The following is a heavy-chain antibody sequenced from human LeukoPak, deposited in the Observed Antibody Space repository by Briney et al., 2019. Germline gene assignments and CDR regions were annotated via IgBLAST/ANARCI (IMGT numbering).Heavy chain of an antibody. CDR3: AMTTTVTTSYYYGMDV. J-gene: IGHJ6*04. Sequence: PSQTLSLTCAVAGGSISSGGYSWRWLRQPPGRGLEWFWYFYHRGSTYYNPSLKTRFTISVDRSKNQFSLKLSSVTAADTAAYYCAMTTTVTTSYYYGMDVWGKGTTVTVSS. CDR2: FYHRGST. V-gene: IGHV4-30-2*01. D-gene: IGHD4-17*01. CDR1: GGSISSGGYS.